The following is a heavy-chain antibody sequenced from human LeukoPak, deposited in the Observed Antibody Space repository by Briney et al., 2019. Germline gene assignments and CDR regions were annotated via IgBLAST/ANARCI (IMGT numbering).Heavy chain of an antibody. CDR3: ARTTPNWGIFDY. Sequence: SETLSLTCTVSGGSVSSGSYYWSWIRQPPGKGLEWIGYIYYSGSTNYNPSLKSRVTISVDTSKNQFSLKLSSVTAADTAVYYCARTTPNWGIFDYWGREPWSPSPQ. V-gene: IGHV4-61*01. J-gene: IGHJ4*02. CDR2: IYYSGST. D-gene: IGHD7-27*01. CDR1: GGSVSSGSYY.